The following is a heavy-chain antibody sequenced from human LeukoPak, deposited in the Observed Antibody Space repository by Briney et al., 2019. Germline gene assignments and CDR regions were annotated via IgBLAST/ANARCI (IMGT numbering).Heavy chain of an antibody. CDR3: ARGHYSSGCRLDY. V-gene: IGHV4-59*01. CDR2: IYYSGST. Sequence: SETLSLTCTVSGGSISSYYWSWVRQPPGKGLEWIGYIYYSGSTKYNPPLKSRVTISVDTSKNQFSLKLSSVTAADTAVYYCARGHYSSGCRLDYWGQGTLVTVSS. CDR1: GGSISSYY. J-gene: IGHJ4*02. D-gene: IGHD6-19*01.